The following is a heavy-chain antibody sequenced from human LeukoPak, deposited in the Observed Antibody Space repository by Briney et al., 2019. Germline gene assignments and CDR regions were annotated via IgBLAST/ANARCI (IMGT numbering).Heavy chain of an antibody. Sequence: GGSLRLSCTASGFTFGDYAMSWFRQAPGKGLEWVGFIRSKAYGGTTEYAASVKGRFTISRDDSKSIAYLQMNSLETEDTAVYYCTRWVVNSNLDYWGQGTLVTVSS. CDR2: IRSKAYGGTT. CDR3: TRWVVNSNLDY. J-gene: IGHJ4*02. V-gene: IGHV3-49*03. CDR1: GFTFGDYA. D-gene: IGHD5-18*01.